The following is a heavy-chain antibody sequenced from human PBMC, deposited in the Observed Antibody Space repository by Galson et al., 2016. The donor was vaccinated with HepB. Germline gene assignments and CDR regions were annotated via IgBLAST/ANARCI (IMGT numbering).Heavy chain of an antibody. CDR1: GDSVSSNSAA. CDR2: TYYRFKWYT. Sequence: CAISGDSVSSNSAAWNWIRQSPSRGLEWLGRTYYRFKWYTDYAVSVKSRLTINPDTSKNQFSLHLKSVTPEDTAVYYCARDHPEHLDFWGQGTLATVSS. J-gene: IGHJ4*02. D-gene: IGHD1-14*01. V-gene: IGHV6-1*01. CDR3: ARDHPEHLDF.